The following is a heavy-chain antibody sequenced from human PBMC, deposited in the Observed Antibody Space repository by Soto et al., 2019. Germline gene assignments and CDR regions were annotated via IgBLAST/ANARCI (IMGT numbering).Heavy chain of an antibody. J-gene: IGHJ4*02. CDR3: AKGPYCSSTSCYGSVFDY. D-gene: IGHD2-2*01. CDR1: GFTFSSYA. CDR2: ISGSGGST. V-gene: IGHV3-23*01. Sequence: GGSLRLSCAASGFTFSSYAMSWVRQAPGKGLEWVSAISGSGGSTYYADSVKGRFTISRDNSKNTLYLQMNSLRAEDTAVYYCAKGPYCSSTSCYGSVFDYWGQGTLVTVSS.